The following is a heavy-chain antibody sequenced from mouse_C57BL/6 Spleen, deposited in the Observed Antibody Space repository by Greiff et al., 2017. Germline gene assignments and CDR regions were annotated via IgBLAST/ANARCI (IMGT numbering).Heavy chain of an antibody. Sequence: QVQLQQPGTGLVKPGASVKLSCKASGYTFTSYWMDWVRQRPGQGLEWIGKINPSNGDTNNNETFKRKATLTVDKYSSTAYMQLSSLTSEDYAVYDGASEWGLLRRGSMDYWGQGTLVTVSA. CDR3: ASEWGLLRRGSMDY. D-gene: IGHD2-3*01. CDR1: GYTFTSYW. V-gene: IGHV1-53*01. CDR2: INPSNGDT. J-gene: IGHJ4*01.